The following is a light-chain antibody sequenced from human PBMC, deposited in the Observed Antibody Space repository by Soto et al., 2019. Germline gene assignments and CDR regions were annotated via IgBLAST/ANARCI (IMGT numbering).Light chain of an antibody. CDR3: PSWTSDTTWV. V-gene: IGLV2-14*01. Sequence: QSALTQPASVSGSPGQSITISCTGTSSAVGGYNRVSWYQHHPGKAPKLIIYEVTNGPTGVSNRFSGSKSGYTASLTISGLQAEDEADYSCPSWTSDTTWVFGGGTKVTVL. CDR2: EVT. CDR1: SSAVGGYNR. J-gene: IGLJ3*02.